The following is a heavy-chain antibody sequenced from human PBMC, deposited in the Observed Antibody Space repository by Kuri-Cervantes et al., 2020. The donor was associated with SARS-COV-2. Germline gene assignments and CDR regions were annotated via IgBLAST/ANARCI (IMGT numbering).Heavy chain of an antibody. Sequence: SETLSLTCTVSGGSISSSSYYWGWIRQPPGKGLEWIGSIYYSGSTYYNPSLKSRVTISVDTSKNQFSLKLSSVTAADTAVYYCARRSSGRTIDYWGQGTLVTVSS. CDR2: IYYSGST. J-gene: IGHJ4*02. CDR3: ARRSSGRTIDY. CDR1: GGSISSSSYY. D-gene: IGHD6-19*01. V-gene: IGHV4-39*01.